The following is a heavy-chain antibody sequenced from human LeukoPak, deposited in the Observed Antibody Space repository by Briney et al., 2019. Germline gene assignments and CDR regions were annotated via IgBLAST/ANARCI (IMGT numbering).Heavy chain of an antibody. Sequence: PSETLSLTCTVSGASISNYYWSWIRQPPGRGLEWVGYIYYTGNTSYNPSLKSRVTMSVDTSTNQFSLKLSSVTTADAAVYYCARGSSRALDYWGQGTLVTVSS. CDR1: GASISNYY. D-gene: IGHD6-13*01. CDR2: IYYTGNT. V-gene: IGHV4-59*01. CDR3: ARGSSRALDY. J-gene: IGHJ4*02.